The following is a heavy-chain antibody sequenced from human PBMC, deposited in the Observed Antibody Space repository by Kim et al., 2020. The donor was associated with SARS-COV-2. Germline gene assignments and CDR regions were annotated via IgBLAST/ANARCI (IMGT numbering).Heavy chain of an antibody. CDR1: GFTFSSYW. Sequence: GVSLRLSCAASGFTFSSYWMSWVRQPPGKGLEWVANIKQDGSEKYYVDSVKGRFTISRDNAKNSLFLQMNSLRVEDTAAYYCARGRPGWFGIEDASDIWGQGTMVTVSS. D-gene: IGHD3-10*01. V-gene: IGHV3-7*01. CDR3: ARGRPGWFGIEDASDI. CDR2: IKQDGSEK. J-gene: IGHJ3*02.